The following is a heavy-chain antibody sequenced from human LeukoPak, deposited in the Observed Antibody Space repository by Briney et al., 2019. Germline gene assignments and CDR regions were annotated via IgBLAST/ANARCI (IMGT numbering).Heavy chain of an antibody. CDR2: MNPNSGNT. V-gene: IGHV1-8*01. CDR1: GYTFTSYD. J-gene: IGHJ6*03. Sequence: ASVRVSCTASGYTFTSYDINWVRQAPGQGLEWMGWMNPNSGNTGYEQKFQGRVTMTRDTSISTAYMELSSLRSEDTAVYYCARSITNYYYYNMDVWGKGTTVTVAS. D-gene: IGHD2-8*01. CDR3: ARSITNYYYYNMDV.